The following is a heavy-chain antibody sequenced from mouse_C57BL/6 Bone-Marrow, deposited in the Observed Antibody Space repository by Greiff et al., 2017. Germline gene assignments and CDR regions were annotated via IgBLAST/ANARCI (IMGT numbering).Heavy chain of an antibody. V-gene: IGHV1-66*01. CDR1: GYSFTSYY. CDR2: IYPGSGNT. J-gene: IGHJ2*01. CDR3: ASITTVVAKDY. Sequence: QVQLQQSGPELVKPGASVKISCKASGYSFTSYYIHWVKQRPGQGLEWIGWIYPGSGNTKYNEKFKGKATLTADTSSSTAYMQLSSLTSEDSAVYYCASITTVVAKDYWGQGTTRTVSS. D-gene: IGHD1-1*01.